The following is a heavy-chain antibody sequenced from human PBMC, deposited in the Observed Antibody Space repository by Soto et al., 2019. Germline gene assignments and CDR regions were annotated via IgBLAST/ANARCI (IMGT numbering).Heavy chain of an antibody. CDR2: IYSGGST. V-gene: IGHV3-53*01. Sequence: GGSLRLSCAASGFTVSSNYMSWVRQAPGKGLEWVSVIYSGGSTYYADSVKGRFTISRDNSRNTLYLQMNSLRAEDTAVYYGARRSYYYDSSGYLNSGGGNGMDVWGQGTTVTVSS. J-gene: IGHJ6*02. CDR3: ARRSYYYDSSGYLNSGGGNGMDV. D-gene: IGHD3-22*01. CDR1: GFTVSSNY.